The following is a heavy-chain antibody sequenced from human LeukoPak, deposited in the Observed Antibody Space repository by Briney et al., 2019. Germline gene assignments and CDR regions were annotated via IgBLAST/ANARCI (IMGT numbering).Heavy chain of an antibody. CDR1: VGSISSYY. Sequence: SETLSLTCTVSVGSISSYYWSWIRQPPGKGLEWIGYIYYSGSTNYNPSLKSRVTISVDTSKNLFSLKLSSVTAADTAVYYCARTEGDIAVAGTSLDYYYGMDVWGKGTTVTVSS. CDR3: ARTEGDIAVAGTSLDYYYGMDV. J-gene: IGHJ6*04. V-gene: IGHV4-59*01. CDR2: IYYSGST. D-gene: IGHD6-19*01.